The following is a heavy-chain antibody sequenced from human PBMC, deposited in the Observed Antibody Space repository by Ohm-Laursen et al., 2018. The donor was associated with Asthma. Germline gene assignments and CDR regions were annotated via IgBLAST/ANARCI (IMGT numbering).Heavy chain of an antibody. J-gene: IGHJ1*01. Sequence: SLRLSCAASGFTFSSYAMHWVRQAPGKGLEWVAVISYDGNNKYYADSVKGRFTTSRDNAKNLVFLQMNDVRAEDTALYYCARIGPEWELPGREYSVHHWGQGTLVTVSS. D-gene: IGHD1-26*01. CDR3: ARIGPEWELPGREYSVHH. V-gene: IGHV3-30-3*01. CDR2: ISYDGNNK. CDR1: GFTFSSYA.